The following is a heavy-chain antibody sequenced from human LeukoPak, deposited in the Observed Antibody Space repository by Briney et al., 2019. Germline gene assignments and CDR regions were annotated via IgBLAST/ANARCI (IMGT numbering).Heavy chain of an antibody. J-gene: IGHJ3*02. Sequence: GESLKISCKGSGYSYNSYWIGWVRQMPGKGLEWMGIIYLADSDARYSPSFQGQASFSADRSINTAYLQWSSLRASDTAMYYCARPKTETGYDAFDIWGQGTMVTVSS. CDR2: IYLADSDA. V-gene: IGHV5-51*01. D-gene: IGHD2-15*01. CDR3: ARPKTETGYDAFDI. CDR1: GYSYNSYW.